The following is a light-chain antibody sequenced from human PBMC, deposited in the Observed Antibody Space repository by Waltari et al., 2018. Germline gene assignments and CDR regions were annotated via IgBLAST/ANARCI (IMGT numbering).Light chain of an antibody. CDR3: QHYDNFPHT. J-gene: IGKJ2*01. CDR1: PRVSRNY. CDR2: DAS. Sequence: EIVLTQSQATLSLSLGERATLSCGASPRVSRNYLAWYQQKPGLAPRLLIYDASFRATGIPDRFSGSGSGTDITFTISRLEPEDFAVYYCQHYDNFPHTFGQGTKLEIK. V-gene: IGKV3D-20*01.